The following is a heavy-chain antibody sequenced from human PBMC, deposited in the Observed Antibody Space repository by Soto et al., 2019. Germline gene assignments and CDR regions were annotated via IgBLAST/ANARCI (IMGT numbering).Heavy chain of an antibody. V-gene: IGHV4-30-4*01. Sequence: SETMYLTCTVSVDSISSADDYWGWIRQTPGKGLEWIGHIFYSGTTYYNPSLKSRLTISVDTSKNHFSLRLTSVTAADTAVYYCARDLWVEPELYYYGMDVWGQGTTVTV. CDR1: VDSISSADDY. CDR2: IFYSGTT. D-gene: IGHD1-1*01. CDR3: ARDLWVEPELYYYGMDV. J-gene: IGHJ6*02.